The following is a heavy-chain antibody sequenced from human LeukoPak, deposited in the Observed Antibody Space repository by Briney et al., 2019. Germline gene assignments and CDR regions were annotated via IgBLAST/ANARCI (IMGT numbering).Heavy chain of an antibody. CDR1: GGSISSSSYY. CDR2: IYYSGST. CDR3: ARHGYCSSTSCYGNWFGP. J-gene: IGHJ5*02. Sequence: SETLSLTCTVSGGSISSSSYYWGWIRQPPGKGLEWIGSIYYSGSTYYNPSLKSRVTISVDTSKNQFSLKLSSVTAADTAVYYCARHGYCSSTSCYGNWFGPWGQGTLVTVSS. D-gene: IGHD2-2*03. V-gene: IGHV4-39*01.